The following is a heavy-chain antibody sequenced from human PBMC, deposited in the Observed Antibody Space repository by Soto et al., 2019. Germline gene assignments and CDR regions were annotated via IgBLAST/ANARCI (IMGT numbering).Heavy chain of an antibody. V-gene: IGHV3-33*01. CDR1: GFTFSSYG. CDR3: ARDREDTAMVYYFDY. CDR2: IWYDGSNK. J-gene: IGHJ4*02. Sequence: GGSLRLSCAASGFTFSSYGMHWVRQAPGKGLEWVAVIWYDGSNKYYADSVKGRFTISRDNSKNTLYLQMNSLRAEDTAVYYCARDREDTAMVYYFDYWGQGTLVTVSS. D-gene: IGHD5-18*01.